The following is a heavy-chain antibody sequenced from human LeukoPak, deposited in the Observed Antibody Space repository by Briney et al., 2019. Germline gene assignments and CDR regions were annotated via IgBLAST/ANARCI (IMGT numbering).Heavy chain of an antibody. CDR1: GGSFSDYY. D-gene: IGHD2-2*02. V-gene: IGHV4-34*01. CDR2: INHGGNT. CDR3: ARALGYCSSTSCYTPWFGP. J-gene: IGHJ5*02. Sequence: PSETLFLTSAVYGGSFSDYYWGWIRQPPGKGLEWIGHINHGGNTNYNPSLKSRVTISVDKSKNQFSLKLSSVTAADTAVYYCARALGYCSSTSCYTPWFGPWGQGTLVTVSS.